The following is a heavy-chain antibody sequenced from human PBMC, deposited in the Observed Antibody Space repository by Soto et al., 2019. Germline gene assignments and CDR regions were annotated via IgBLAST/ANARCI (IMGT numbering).Heavy chain of an antibody. CDR3: ARGGSSSWYRNNWFDP. CDR1: GGSFSGYY. V-gene: IGHV4-34*01. Sequence: SETLSHTCAVYGGSFSGYYWSWIRQPPGKGLEWIGEINHSGSTNYNPSLKSRVTISVDTSKNQFSLKLSSVTAADTAVYYCARGGSSSWYRNNWFDPWGQGTLVTVSS. D-gene: IGHD6-13*01. J-gene: IGHJ5*02. CDR2: INHSGST.